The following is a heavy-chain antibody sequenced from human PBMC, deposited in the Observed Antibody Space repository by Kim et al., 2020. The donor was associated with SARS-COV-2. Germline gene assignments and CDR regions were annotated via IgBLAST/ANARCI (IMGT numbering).Heavy chain of an antibody. CDR1: GFTFSTYG. D-gene: IGHD6-6*01. J-gene: IGHJ4*01. CDR3: AREQWEFSSAAGFDN. V-gene: IGHV3-30*03. Sequence: GGSLRLSCATSGFTFSTYGMHWVRQAPGKGLEWVAFISYDGGEKNYADSVKGRFTVSRDNSKDTLYLQMNSLRPEDTAVYYCAREQWEFSSAAGFDNWG. CDR2: ISYDGGEK.